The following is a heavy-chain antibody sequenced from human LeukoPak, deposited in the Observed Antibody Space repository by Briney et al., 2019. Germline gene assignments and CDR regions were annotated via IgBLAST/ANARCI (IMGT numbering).Heavy chain of an antibody. Sequence: PGGSLRLSCAASGFIFSSYEMNWVRQAPGKGLEWVSYISSSGSTIDYADSVKGRFTISRDNAKNSLYLQMNSLRAEDTAVYYCAKDGGISTGDDHWGQGTLVTVSS. CDR1: GFIFSSYE. J-gene: IGHJ4*02. CDR2: ISSSGSTI. D-gene: IGHD1-14*01. V-gene: IGHV3-48*03. CDR3: AKDGGISTGDDH.